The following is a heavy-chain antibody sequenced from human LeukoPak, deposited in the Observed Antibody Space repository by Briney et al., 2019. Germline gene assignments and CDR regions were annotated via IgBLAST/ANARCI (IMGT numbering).Heavy chain of an antibody. CDR1: GDSISSSSRY. Sequence: SETLSLTCSVSGDSISSSSRYWGWIRQPSGKGLEWIGSIDYSGSASYNPSLKSRVTISVDTSNNHLSLKLTSVTAADTAVYYCARPDTSGSYYYWGQGTLVTVSS. CDR3: ARPDTSGSYYY. D-gene: IGHD1-26*01. V-gene: IGHV4-39*07. CDR2: IDYSGSA. J-gene: IGHJ4*02.